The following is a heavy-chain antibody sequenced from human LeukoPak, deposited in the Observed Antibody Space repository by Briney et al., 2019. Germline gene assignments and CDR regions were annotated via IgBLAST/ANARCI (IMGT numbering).Heavy chain of an antibody. Sequence: ASVKVSCKTSGYTFTSYYIHWVRQAPGQGLEWLGIINPSGGSTTYAQKFQGRVTMTTDTSTSTVYMELTSLRSGDTAVYYCARSSAYYNEADIWGQGTMVTVSS. CDR3: ARSSAYYNEADI. CDR1: GYTFTSYY. D-gene: IGHD3-9*01. V-gene: IGHV1-46*01. J-gene: IGHJ3*02. CDR2: INPSGGST.